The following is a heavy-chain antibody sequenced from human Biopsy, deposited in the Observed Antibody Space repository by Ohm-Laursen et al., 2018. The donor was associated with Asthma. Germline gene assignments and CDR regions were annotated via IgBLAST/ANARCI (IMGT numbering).Heavy chain of an antibody. J-gene: IGHJ4*02. V-gene: IGHV3-53*01. D-gene: IGHD3-22*01. CDR1: GFKFDEYT. CDR3: ARGDSSNWSHYYFDY. CDR2: IYSGGTS. Sequence: SLRLSCAASGFKFDEYTMHWVRQAPGKGLEWVSVIYSGGTSHTADSVRGRFTISRDYSKNTLYLQIHSLRAEDTAVYYCARGDSSNWSHYYFDYWGQGTLVTVSS.